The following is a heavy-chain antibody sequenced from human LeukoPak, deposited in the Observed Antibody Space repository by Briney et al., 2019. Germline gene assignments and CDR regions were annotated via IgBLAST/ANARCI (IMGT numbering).Heavy chain of an antibody. Sequence: GGSLRLSCAASGFTFSDYYMSWIRQAPGKGLEWVSYISGSTTYTNYADSVKGRFTISRDNAKNSLHLQMNSLRAEDTAVYYCARARDSSRDNNRWYWFDPWGQGTQVTVSS. CDR2: ISGSTTYT. J-gene: IGHJ5*02. CDR1: GFTFSDYY. V-gene: IGHV3-11*03. CDR3: ARARDSSRDNNRWYWFDP. D-gene: IGHD6-13*01.